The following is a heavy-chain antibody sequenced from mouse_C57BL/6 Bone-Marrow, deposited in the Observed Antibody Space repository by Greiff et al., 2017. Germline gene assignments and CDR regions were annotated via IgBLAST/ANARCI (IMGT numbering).Heavy chain of an antibody. Sequence: VQLQESGPGLVQPSQSLSITCTVSGFSLTSYGVHWVRQSPGKGLEWLGVIWSGGSTDYNAAFISRLSISKDNSKSQVFFKMNSLQADATAIYYCARKRHNVYFDYWGQGTTLTVSS. CDR3: ARKRHNVYFDY. J-gene: IGHJ2*01. D-gene: IGHD1-3*01. CDR1: GFSLTSYG. CDR2: IWSGGST. V-gene: IGHV2-2*01.